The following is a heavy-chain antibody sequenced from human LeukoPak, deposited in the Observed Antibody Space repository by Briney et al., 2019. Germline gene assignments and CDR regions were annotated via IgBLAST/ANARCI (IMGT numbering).Heavy chain of an antibody. CDR2: ISAYNGNT. CDR3: ARTGQQLFEVDY. D-gene: IGHD6-13*01. Sequence: ASVTVSCTASGYTFTSYGISWVRQAPGQGLEWMGWISAYNGNTNYAQKLQGRVTMTTDTSTSTAYMELRSLRSDDTAVYYCARTGQQLFEVDYWGQGTLVTVSS. CDR1: GYTFTSYG. J-gene: IGHJ4*02. V-gene: IGHV1-18*01.